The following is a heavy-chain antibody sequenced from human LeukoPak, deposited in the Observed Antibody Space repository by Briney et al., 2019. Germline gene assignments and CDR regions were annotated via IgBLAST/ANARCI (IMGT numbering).Heavy chain of an antibody. CDR1: GLTFSDYY. CDR3: ARDNYYDSSGYLGY. D-gene: IGHD3-22*01. J-gene: IGHJ4*02. CDR2: ISSSGSTI. V-gene: IGHV3-11*04. Sequence: GGSLRLSCAASGLTFSDYYMSWIRQAPGKGLEWVSYISSSGSTIYYADSVKGRFTISRDNAKNSLYLQMNSLRAEDTAVYYCARDNYYDSSGYLGYWGQGTLVTVSS.